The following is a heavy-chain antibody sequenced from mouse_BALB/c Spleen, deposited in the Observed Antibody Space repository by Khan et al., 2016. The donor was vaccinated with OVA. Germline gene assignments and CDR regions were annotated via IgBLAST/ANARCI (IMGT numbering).Heavy chain of an antibody. D-gene: IGHD1-1*01. CDR2: INPDSSTI. J-gene: IGHJ2*01. CDR1: GFDFSRYW. Sequence: EVQLVESGGGLVQPGGSLKLSCAASGFDFSRYWMSWVRQAPGKGLEWIGQINPDSSTINYTPSLKDKFIISRDSAKNTLYLQMSKVRPEDTALYYCASDYYYGSGCFDYWGQGTTLTVSS. V-gene: IGHV4-1*02. CDR3: ASDYYYGSGCFDY.